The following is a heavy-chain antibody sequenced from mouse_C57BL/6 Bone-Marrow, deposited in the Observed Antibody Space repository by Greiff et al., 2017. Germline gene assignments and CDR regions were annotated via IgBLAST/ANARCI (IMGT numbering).Heavy chain of an antibody. CDR3: ARTAQATRYFDY. V-gene: IGHV1-54*01. D-gene: IGHD3-2*02. Sequence: QVQLQQSGAELVRPGTSVKVSCKASGYAFTNYLIEWVKQRPGQGLEWIGVINPGSGGTNYNEKFKGKATLTADKSSSTAYMQLSSLTSEDSAVYFCARTAQATRYFDYWGQGTTLTVSS. J-gene: IGHJ2*01. CDR1: GYAFTNYL. CDR2: INPGSGGT.